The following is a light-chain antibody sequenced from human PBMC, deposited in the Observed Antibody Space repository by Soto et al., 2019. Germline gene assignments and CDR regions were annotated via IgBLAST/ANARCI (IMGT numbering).Light chain of an antibody. J-gene: IGKJ5*01. CDR3: QQRSNWPPIT. V-gene: IGKV3-11*01. CDR1: QSVSSY. Sequence: EIVLTQSPVTLSLSPGERATLSCRASQSVSSYLAWYQQKPGQAPRLLIYDASNRATGILARFSGSGSGTDFTLTIDNLEPEDFAVYYCQQRSNWPPITFGQGTRLEIK. CDR2: DAS.